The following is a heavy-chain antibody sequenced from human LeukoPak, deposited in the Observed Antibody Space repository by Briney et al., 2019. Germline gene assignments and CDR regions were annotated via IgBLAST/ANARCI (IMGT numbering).Heavy chain of an antibody. Sequence: SVKVSCKASGGTFSSYAISWVRQAPGQGLEGMGKIIPFLGIANYAQKFQGRVTITADKSTSTAYMELSSLRSEDTAVYYCARGDDSSGYYNNREAFDIWGQGTMVTVSS. V-gene: IGHV1-69*04. CDR3: ARGDDSSGYYNNREAFDI. D-gene: IGHD3-22*01. CDR1: GGTFSSYA. CDR2: IIPFLGIA. J-gene: IGHJ3*02.